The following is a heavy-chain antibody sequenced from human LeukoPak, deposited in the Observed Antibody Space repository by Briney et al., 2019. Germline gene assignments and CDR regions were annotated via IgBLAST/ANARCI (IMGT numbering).Heavy chain of an antibody. D-gene: IGHD1-26*01. Sequence: GASVKVSCKASGYTFTSYDINWVRQATGQGLEWMGWINPNSGGTNYAQKFQGRVTMTRDTSISTAYMELSRLRSDDTAVYYCARASYYYFDYWGQGTLVTVSS. V-gene: IGHV1-2*02. CDR1: GYTFTSYD. CDR3: ARASYYYFDY. CDR2: INPNSGGT. J-gene: IGHJ4*02.